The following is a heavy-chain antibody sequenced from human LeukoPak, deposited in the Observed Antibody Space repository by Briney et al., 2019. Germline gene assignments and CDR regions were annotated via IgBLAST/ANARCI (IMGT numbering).Heavy chain of an antibody. D-gene: IGHD3-10*01. J-gene: IGHJ4*02. V-gene: IGHV4-39*01. CDR2: IYYSGST. Sequence: SETLSLTCTVSGGSISSSSYYWGWIRQPPGKGLEWIVSIYYSGSTYYNPSLKSRVTISVDTSKNQFSLKLSSVTAADTAVYYCASAKFVLLWFGELLPPNYFDYWGQGTLVTVSS. CDR3: ASAKFVLLWFGELLPPNYFDY. CDR1: GGSISSSSYY.